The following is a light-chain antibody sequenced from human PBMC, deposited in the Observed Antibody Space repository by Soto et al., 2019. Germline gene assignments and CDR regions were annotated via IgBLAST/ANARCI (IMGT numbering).Light chain of an antibody. CDR2: EVS. J-gene: IGLJ3*02. CDR1: SSDVGTYNY. Sequence: QSALTQPASVSGSPGQSITISCTGTSSDVGTYNYVSWYQHHPGKAPKLIIYEVSNRPSGVSNRFSGSKSGSTASLTISGLQADDEADYYCCSYGGSYTWVFGGGTKLTVL. V-gene: IGLV2-14*01. CDR3: CSYGGSYTWV.